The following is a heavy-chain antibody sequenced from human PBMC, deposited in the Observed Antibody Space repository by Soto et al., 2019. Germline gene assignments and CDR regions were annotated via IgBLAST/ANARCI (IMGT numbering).Heavy chain of an antibody. CDR1: GGSISNYY. CDR3: ARDGRLMHRGFSYYNGMDV. J-gene: IGHJ6*02. V-gene: IGHV4-59*01. D-gene: IGHD3-10*01. Sequence: PSETLSLTCTVSGGSISNYYWNWIRQPPGKGLEWVGYIYYSGNIYYSGNTNYNPSLKSRVTISVDTSKNHLSLKLTSVTAAETAVYFCARDGRLMHRGFSYYNGMDVWGRGTTVTVSS. CDR2: IYYSGNIYYSGNT.